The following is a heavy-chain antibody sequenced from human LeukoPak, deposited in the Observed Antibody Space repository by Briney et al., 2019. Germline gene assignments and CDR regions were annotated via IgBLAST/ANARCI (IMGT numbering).Heavy chain of an antibody. Sequence: PGGSLRLSRAASGFTFSSYGMHWVRQAPGKGLEWVAVISYDGSNKYYADSVKGRFTISRDNSKNTLYLQMNSLRAEDTAVYYCARFQVNQLLYGPYGMDVWGQGTTVTVSS. CDR3: ARFQVNQLLYGPYGMDV. CDR1: GFTFSSYG. J-gene: IGHJ6*02. V-gene: IGHV3-30-3*01. D-gene: IGHD2-2*02. CDR2: ISYDGSNK.